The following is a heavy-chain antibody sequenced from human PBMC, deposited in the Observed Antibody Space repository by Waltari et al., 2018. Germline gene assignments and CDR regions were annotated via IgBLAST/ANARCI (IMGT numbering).Heavy chain of an antibody. CDR3: ARGGFDSNCYFDL. Sequence: QVQLQESGPGLGKPSETLSLTCAVSGYPISSGFYWGWIRLSPGKGLEWIGSVYHIGNTFYNPSLKSRVTISVDTSNNQFSLKVTSVTAADTAIYYCARGGFDSNCYFDLWGRGTLVTVSS. J-gene: IGHJ2*01. V-gene: IGHV4-38-2*01. CDR1: GYPISSGFY. CDR2: VYHIGNT. D-gene: IGHD3-22*01.